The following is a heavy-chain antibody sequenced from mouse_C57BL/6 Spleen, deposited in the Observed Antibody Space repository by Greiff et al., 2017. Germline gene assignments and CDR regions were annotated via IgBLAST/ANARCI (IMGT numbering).Heavy chain of an antibody. V-gene: IGHV1-81*01. CDR2: IYPRSGNT. J-gene: IGHJ3*01. CDR1: GYTFTSYG. Sequence: QVQLQQSGAELARPGASVKLSCKASGYTFTSYGISWVKQRTGQGLEWIGEIYPRSGNTSYNEKFKGKATLTADKSSSTAYMELRSLTSEDSAVYFCARGRFGAYWGQGTLVTVSA. CDR3: ARGRFGAY.